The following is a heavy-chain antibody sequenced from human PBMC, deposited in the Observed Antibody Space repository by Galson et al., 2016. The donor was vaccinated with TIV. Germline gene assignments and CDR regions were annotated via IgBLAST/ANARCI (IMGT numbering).Heavy chain of an antibody. J-gene: IGHJ4*02. CDR1: GFTFSTYA. CDR3: ARDYDFWSGHSWGY. D-gene: IGHD3-3*01. CDR2: ISTRSSYI. V-gene: IGHV3-21*06. Sequence: LRLSCAASGFTFSTYAMNWVRQAPGKGLEWVSSISTRSSYIFYADSVKGRFAISRHDAENSLLLDMNSLRADDTAVYYCARDYDFWSGHSWGYWGQGTLVTVSS.